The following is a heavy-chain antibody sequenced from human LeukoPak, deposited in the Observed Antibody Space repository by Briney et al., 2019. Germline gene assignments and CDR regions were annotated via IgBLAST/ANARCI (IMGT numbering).Heavy chain of an antibody. CDR1: GGTFSSYA. D-gene: IGHD3-10*01. V-gene: IGHV1-69*04. CDR2: IIPILGIA. CDR3: ARVADGRTYGSGSYYFDY. Sequence: ASVKVSCKASGGTFSSYAISWVRQAPGQGLEWMGRIIPILGIANYAQKFQGRVTITADKSTSTAYMELSSLRSEDTAVYYCARVADGRTYGSGSYYFDYWGQGTLVTVSS. J-gene: IGHJ4*02.